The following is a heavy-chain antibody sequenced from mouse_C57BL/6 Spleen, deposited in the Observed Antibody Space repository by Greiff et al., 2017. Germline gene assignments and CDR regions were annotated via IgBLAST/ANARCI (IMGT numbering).Heavy chain of an antibody. D-gene: IGHD1-1*01. V-gene: IGHV1-78*01. J-gene: IGHJ1*03. Sequence: QVQLQQSDAELVKPGASVKISCKVSGYTFTDHTIHWMKQRPEQGLEWIGYIYPRDGSNKYNEKFKGKATLTADKSSSTAYMQLNSLTSEDSAVYFCASRCYYYGSSYGYFYVWGTATTVTVSS. CDR1: GYTFTDHT. CDR3: ASRCYYYGSSYGYFYV. CDR2: IYPRDGSN.